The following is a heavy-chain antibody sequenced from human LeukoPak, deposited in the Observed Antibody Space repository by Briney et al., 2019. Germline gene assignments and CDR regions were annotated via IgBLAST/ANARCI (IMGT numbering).Heavy chain of an antibody. J-gene: IGHJ4*02. Sequence: GGSLRLSCAASGFTFSNAWMSWVRQAPGKGLEWVANIKQDGSDKYYVDSVKDRFTISRDNAKISLYLQMNSLRAEDTAVYYCARVQGSSGPGIFDYWGQGTLVTVSS. CDR2: IKQDGSDK. V-gene: IGHV3-7*01. CDR3: ARVQGSSGPGIFDY. CDR1: GFTFSNAW. D-gene: IGHD6-19*01.